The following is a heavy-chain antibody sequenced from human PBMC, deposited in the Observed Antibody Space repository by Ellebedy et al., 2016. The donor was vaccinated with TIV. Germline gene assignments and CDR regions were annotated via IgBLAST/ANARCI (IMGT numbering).Heavy chain of an antibody. Sequence: PGGSLRLSCAASGFTFSSNWMHWVRQASGKGLVWVSRINSDGSRSTYADSVKGRFTISRDNAKNTLCVQMNSLRAEDTAVYYCARDGIVGGPTEYYFDSWGQGTLVTVSS. D-gene: IGHD1-26*01. J-gene: IGHJ4*02. CDR1: GFTFSSNW. V-gene: IGHV3-74*01. CDR2: INSDGSRS. CDR3: ARDGIVGGPTEYYFDS.